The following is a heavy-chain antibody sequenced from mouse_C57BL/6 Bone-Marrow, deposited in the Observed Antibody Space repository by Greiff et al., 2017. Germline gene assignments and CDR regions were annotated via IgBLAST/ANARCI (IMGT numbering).Heavy chain of an antibody. V-gene: IGHV1-4*01. CDR2: INPSSGYT. Sequence: QVQLKESGAELARPGASVKMSCKASGYTFTSYTMPWVKQRPGQGLEWIGYINPSSGYTKYNQKFKDKATLTADKSSSTAYMQLSSLTSEDSAVYYCAYYYGSSPDYWGQGTTLTVSS. D-gene: IGHD1-1*01. J-gene: IGHJ2*01. CDR1: GYTFTSYT. CDR3: AYYYGSSPDY.